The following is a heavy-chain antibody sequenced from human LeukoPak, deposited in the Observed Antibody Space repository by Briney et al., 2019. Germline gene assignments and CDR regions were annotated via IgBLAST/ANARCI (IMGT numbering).Heavy chain of an antibody. J-gene: IGHJ4*02. CDR3: ARGGSYSSSWTLWY. Sequence: ASVKVSCKASGYTFTDYYIHWVRQAPGQGLEWMGWVKPNSGGTNYAQKVQGRVTMTRDTSISTAYMELSRLTSDDTAVYYCARGGSYSSSWTLWYWGQGTLVTVSA. CDR1: GYTFTDYY. V-gene: IGHV1-2*02. CDR2: VKPNSGGT. D-gene: IGHD6-13*01.